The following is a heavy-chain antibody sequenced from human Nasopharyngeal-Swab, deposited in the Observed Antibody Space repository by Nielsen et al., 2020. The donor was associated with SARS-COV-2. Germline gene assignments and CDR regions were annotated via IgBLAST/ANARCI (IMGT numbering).Heavy chain of an antibody. D-gene: IGHD3-10*01. CDR2: ISPYYGYT. V-gene: IGHV1-18*01. CDR3: AKEGEPRRSYYTFEH. CDR1: GYTFNNYG. J-gene: IGHJ4*02. Sequence: ASVQVSCKTSGYTFNNYGLSWVRQAPGQGLEWMGWISPYYGYTKYAQKVQGRVTLTTDTSTSTAYMELRSLRSDDTAIYYCAKEGEPRRSYYTFEHWGQGTLVTVSS.